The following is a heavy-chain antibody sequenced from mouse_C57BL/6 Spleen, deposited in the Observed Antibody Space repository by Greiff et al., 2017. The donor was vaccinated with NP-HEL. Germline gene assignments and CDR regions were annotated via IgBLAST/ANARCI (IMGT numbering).Heavy chain of an antibody. CDR3: ARGTTVVAFYAMDY. Sequence: QVQLQQPGAELVKPGASVKLSCKASGYTFTSYWMHWVKQRPGQGLEWIGMIHPNSGSTNYNEKFKSKATLTVDKSSSTAYMQLSSLTSEDSAVYYGARGTTVVAFYAMDYWGQGTSVTVSS. D-gene: IGHD1-1*01. CDR1: GYTFTSYW. J-gene: IGHJ4*01. V-gene: IGHV1-64*01. CDR2: IHPNSGST.